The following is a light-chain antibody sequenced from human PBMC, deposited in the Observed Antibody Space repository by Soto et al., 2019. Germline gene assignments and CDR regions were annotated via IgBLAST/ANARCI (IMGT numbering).Light chain of an antibody. Sequence: EIVLTQSPGTLSLSLGERATVSCRASQSVGSNYLAWYQRKHGQAPRLLIYGASSRATGIPDRFSGSGSGTDFTLTISRLEPEDFSVYYCQQYGTTPFTFGPGTKVDIK. V-gene: IGKV3-20*01. CDR3: QQYGTTPFT. CDR2: GAS. CDR1: QSVGSNY. J-gene: IGKJ3*01.